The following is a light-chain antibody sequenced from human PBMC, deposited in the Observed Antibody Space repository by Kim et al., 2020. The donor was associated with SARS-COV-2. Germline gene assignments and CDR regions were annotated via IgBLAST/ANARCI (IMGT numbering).Light chain of an antibody. V-gene: IGLV3-1*01. CDR3: QAWDSSTAHWV. J-gene: IGLJ3*02. CDR2: QDS. CDR1: KY. Sequence: KYACWYQQKPGQSPVLVIYQDSKRPSGIPERFSGSNSGNTATLTISGTQAMDEADYYCQAWDSSTAHWVFGGGTQLTVL.